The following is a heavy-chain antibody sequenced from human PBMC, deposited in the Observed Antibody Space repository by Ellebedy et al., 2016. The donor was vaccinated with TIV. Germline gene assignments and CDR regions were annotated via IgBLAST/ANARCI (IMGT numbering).Heavy chain of an antibody. V-gene: IGHV3-74*01. CDR3: VRGLRSADFDH. D-gene: IGHD2-21*02. J-gene: IGHJ4*02. CDR2: ISLDGSTT. Sequence: GESLKISXAASGFTFSIFWMDWVRQAPGKGLELVSRISLDGSTTNYADSVKGRFTISRENAESTMYLQMNSLRVEDMSVYNCVRGLRSADFDHWGQGNLVTVSS. CDR1: GFTFSIFW.